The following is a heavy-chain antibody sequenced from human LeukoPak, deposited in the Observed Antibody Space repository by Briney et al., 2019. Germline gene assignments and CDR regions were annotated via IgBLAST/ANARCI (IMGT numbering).Heavy chain of an antibody. D-gene: IGHD4-17*01. V-gene: IGHV4-4*07. J-gene: IGHJ4*02. Sequence: SETLSLTCSVSGDSISRYYWTWMPQPAGKGLEWIGRIYTSGSTNYSPSLKSRVTMSVDTSKNQFFLNLTSVTAADTAVYYCAREGATTRPLDYWGQGTLVTVSS. CDR3: AREGATTRPLDY. CDR2: IYTSGST. CDR1: GDSISRYY.